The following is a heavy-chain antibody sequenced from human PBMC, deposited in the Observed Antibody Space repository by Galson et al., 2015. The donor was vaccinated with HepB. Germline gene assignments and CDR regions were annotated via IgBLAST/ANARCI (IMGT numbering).Heavy chain of an antibody. Sequence: PALVNPTQTLTLTCTFSGFSLSTSGVGVGWIRQPPGKALEWLALIYWDDDKRYSPSLKSRLTITKDTSKNQVVLTMTNMDPVDTATYYCAHRGYYDSSGYLDYWGQGTLVAVS. D-gene: IGHD3-22*01. CDR1: GFSLSTSGVG. V-gene: IGHV2-5*02. CDR3: AHRGYYDSSGYLDY. CDR2: IYWDDDK. J-gene: IGHJ4*02.